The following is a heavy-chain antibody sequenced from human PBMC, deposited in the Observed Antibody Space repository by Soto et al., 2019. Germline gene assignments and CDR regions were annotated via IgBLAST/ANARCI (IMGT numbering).Heavy chain of an antibody. CDR1: GLTFNNYA. D-gene: IGHD3-10*01. V-gene: IGHV3-23*01. J-gene: IGHJ4*02. CDR3: ARSGVPIEFDY. Sequence: EVQLLESGGGLVQPGGSLRLSCAASGLTFNNYAMSWVRQAPGKGLEWVSTISSGGGYTYYADSVQGRFSTSRDSSKSTVFLQMNNVRVDDTAVYYCARSGVPIEFDYWGQGTLVTVSS. CDR2: ISSGGGYT.